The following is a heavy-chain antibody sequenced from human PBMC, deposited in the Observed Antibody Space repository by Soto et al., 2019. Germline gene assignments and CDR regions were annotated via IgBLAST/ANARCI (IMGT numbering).Heavy chain of an antibody. J-gene: IGHJ2*01. V-gene: IGHV3-53*02. CDR2: IYSGGTT. CDR1: GFSVGSNY. D-gene: IGHD2-15*01. Sequence: EVQLVETGGGLIQPGGSLRLSCAVSGFSVGSNYMSWVRQAPGKGLEWVSVIYSGGTTHDADSVKGRFTTSRDNSKTMVYLQMNSLRVEDTAVYYCARSSRGGNAGYFNLWGRGTLVTVSS. CDR3: ARSSRGGNAGYFNL.